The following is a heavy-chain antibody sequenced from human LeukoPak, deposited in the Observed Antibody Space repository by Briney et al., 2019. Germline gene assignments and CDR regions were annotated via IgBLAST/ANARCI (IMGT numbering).Heavy chain of an antibody. CDR3: ASPVYDILTGSVPD. CDR2: ISSSSSYI. V-gene: IGHV3-21*01. J-gene: IGHJ4*02. CDR1: GFTFSSYS. D-gene: IGHD3-9*01. Sequence: GGSLRLSCAASGFTFSSYSMTWVRQAPGKGLEWVSSISSSSSYIYYADSVKGRFTISRDNAKNSLYLQMNSLRAEDTAVYYCASPVYDILTGSVPDWGQGTLVTVSS.